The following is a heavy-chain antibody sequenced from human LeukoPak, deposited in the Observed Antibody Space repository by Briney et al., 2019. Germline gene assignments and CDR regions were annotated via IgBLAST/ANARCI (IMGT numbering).Heavy chain of an antibody. CDR2: INTNTGNP. V-gene: IGHV7-4-1*02. Sequence: ASVKVSCKASGYTFTSYAMNWVRQAPGQGLEWMGWINTNTGNPTYAQGFTGRFVFSLDTSVSTAYLQISSLKAEDTAVYYCARGLAAAAGMGWGYYYYYMDVWGKGTTVTVSS. J-gene: IGHJ6*03. D-gene: IGHD6-13*01. CDR1: GYTFTSYA. CDR3: ARGLAAAAGMGWGYYYYYMDV.